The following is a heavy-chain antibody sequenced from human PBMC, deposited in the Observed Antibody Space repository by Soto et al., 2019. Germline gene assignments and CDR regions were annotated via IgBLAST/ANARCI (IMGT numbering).Heavy chain of an antibody. CDR1: GFTFSSYA. D-gene: IGHD2-15*01. CDR2: IREDGSKK. J-gene: IGHJ4*02. Sequence: GGSLRLSCAASGFTFSSYAMSWVRQAPGKGLEWVANIREDGSKKYYVDSVKGRFTISRDNAKNSLYLHMNSLGAEDTAVYYCARDCSGGSCQYWGQGTLVTVSS. V-gene: IGHV3-7*01. CDR3: ARDCSGGSCQY.